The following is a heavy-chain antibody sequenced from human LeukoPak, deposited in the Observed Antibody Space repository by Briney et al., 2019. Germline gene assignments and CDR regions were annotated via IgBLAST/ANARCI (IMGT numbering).Heavy chain of an antibody. CDR2: IYYSGST. D-gene: IGHD1-1*01. Sequence: SEALSLTCTVSGGSISSYYWSWIRQPPGKGLEWIGYIYYSGSTNYNPSLKSRVTISVDTSKSQFSLKLSSVTAADTAVYYCARSLLDNWNDYYGMDVWGQGTTVTVSS. J-gene: IGHJ6*02. CDR1: GGSISSYY. V-gene: IGHV4-59*08. CDR3: ARSLLDNWNDYYGMDV.